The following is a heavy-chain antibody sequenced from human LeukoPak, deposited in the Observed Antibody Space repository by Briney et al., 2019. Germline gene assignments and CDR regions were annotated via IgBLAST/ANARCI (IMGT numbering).Heavy chain of an antibody. CDR3: AKGPYSSSWRFNWFDP. CDR1: GFTFDDYA. Sequence: GGSLRLSCAASGFTFDDYAMHWVRQAPGKGLEWVSGIAWNSGSIGYADSVKGRFTISRDNAKNSLYLQMNSLRAEDTAFYYCAKGPYSSSWRFNWFDPWGQGTLVTVSS. J-gene: IGHJ5*02. V-gene: IGHV3-9*01. D-gene: IGHD6-13*01. CDR2: IAWNSGSI.